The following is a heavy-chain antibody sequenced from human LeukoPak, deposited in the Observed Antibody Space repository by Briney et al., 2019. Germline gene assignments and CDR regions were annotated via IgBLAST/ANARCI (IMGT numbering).Heavy chain of an antibody. Sequence: PGGSLRLSCAASGFTFSSYAMNWVRQAPGKGLEWVSYISSSSSTIYYADSVKGRFTISRDNAKNSLYLQMNSLRDEDTAVYCCARAHSSGWYLFDYWGQGTLVTVSS. CDR3: ARAHSSGWYLFDY. J-gene: IGHJ4*02. V-gene: IGHV3-48*02. D-gene: IGHD6-19*01. CDR2: ISSSSSTI. CDR1: GFTFSSYA.